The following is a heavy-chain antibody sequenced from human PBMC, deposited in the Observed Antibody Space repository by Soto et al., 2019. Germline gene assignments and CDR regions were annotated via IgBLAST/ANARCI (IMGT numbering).Heavy chain of an antibody. CDR2: ISSNGGTT. D-gene: IGHD1-7*01. Sequence: EVQLAESGGGMVQPGGSLRLSCVASGFTFSSYDMHWVRQAPGKGLEYVSSISSNGGTTYYGNSVKGRFTISRDNSKNTLYLQMGSLRAEDMAVYYCVRRVSGNYDYWGQVNLVTVSS. J-gene: IGHJ4*02. CDR3: VRRVSGNYDY. V-gene: IGHV3-64*01. CDR1: GFTFSSYD.